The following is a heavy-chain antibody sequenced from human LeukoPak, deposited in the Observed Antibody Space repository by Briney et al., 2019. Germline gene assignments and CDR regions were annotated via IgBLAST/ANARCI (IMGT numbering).Heavy chain of an antibody. J-gene: IGHJ5*02. D-gene: IGHD6-13*01. CDR3: AKGASSTTRRWFDP. Sequence: GGSLRLSCAASGFTFSSYAMSWVRQAPGKGLEWISAISGSGGSTYYADSVKGWFTISRDNSKNTLYLQMNSLRAEDTAVYYCAKGASSTTRRWFDPWGQGTLVTVSS. CDR2: ISGSGGST. CDR1: GFTFSSYA. V-gene: IGHV3-23*01.